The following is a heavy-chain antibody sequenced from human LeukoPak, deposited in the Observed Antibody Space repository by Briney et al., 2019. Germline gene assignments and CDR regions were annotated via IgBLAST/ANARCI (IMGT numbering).Heavy chain of an antibody. CDR1: GYTFTSYY. CDR2: INPSGGST. V-gene: IGHV1-46*01. Sequence: GASVKVSCKASGYTFTSYYMHWVRQAPGQGLEWMGIINPSGGSTSYAQRFQGRVTTTRDTSTSTVYMELSSLRSEDTAVYYCARPPSSNWGSRHAFDIWGQGTMVTVSS. J-gene: IGHJ3*02. D-gene: IGHD7-27*01. CDR3: ARPPSSNWGSRHAFDI.